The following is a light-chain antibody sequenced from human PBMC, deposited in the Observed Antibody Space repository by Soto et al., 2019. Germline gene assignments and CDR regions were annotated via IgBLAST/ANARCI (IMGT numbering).Light chain of an antibody. CDR2: DSS. CDR3: QQYGSSLWT. Sequence: EIVLTQSPATLSLSPGERATLSCRASQSVGTYFAWYQQKPGQAPRLLIYDSSNRATGIPARFSGSGSGTDFTLTISSLEPEDFAVYYCQQYGSSLWTFGQGTKVEIK. J-gene: IGKJ1*01. V-gene: IGKV3-11*01. CDR1: QSVGTY.